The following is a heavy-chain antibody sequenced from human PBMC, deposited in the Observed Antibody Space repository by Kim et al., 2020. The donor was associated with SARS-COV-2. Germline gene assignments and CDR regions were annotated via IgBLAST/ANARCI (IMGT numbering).Heavy chain of an antibody. J-gene: IGHJ4*02. V-gene: IGHV4-34*01. CDR1: GGSFSGYY. Sequence: SETLSLTCAVYGGSFSGYYWSWIRQPPGKGLEWIGEINHSGSTNYNPSLKSRVTISVDTSKNQFSLKLSSVTAADTAVYYCARRWAYLRAGYFDYWGQGTLVTVSS. D-gene: IGHD4-17*01. CDR3: ARRWAYLRAGYFDY. CDR2: INHSGST.